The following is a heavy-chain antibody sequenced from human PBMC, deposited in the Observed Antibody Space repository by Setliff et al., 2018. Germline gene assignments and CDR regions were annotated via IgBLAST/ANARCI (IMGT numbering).Heavy chain of an antibody. CDR2: VHFTGST. CDR1: GASIRNFY. CDR3: ARKVEQWLTPHFDY. D-gene: IGHD6-19*01. V-gene: IGHV4-59*01. J-gene: IGHJ4*02. Sequence: SETLSLTCNVSGASIRNFYWTWIRQPPGKGLEWIGYVHFTGSTIYNPSLKSRVTMSVDVSKSQFSLRLSSVTAADTAVYYCARKVEQWLTPHFDYWGQGALVTVSS.